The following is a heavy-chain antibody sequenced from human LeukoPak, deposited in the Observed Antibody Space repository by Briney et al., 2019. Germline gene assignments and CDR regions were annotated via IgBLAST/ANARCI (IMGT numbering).Heavy chain of an antibody. CDR2: INIDGNTS. V-gene: IGHV3-74*01. J-gene: IGHJ4*02. D-gene: IGHD5-12*01. Sequence: PGGSLRLSCAASGFTFSSYWMHWVRQAPGKGLVWVSRINIDGNTSNYADSVKGRFTISRDNAKNAVYLQMNSLRVEDTAVYYCARASALATSPFAYWGQGTLVTVSS. CDR3: ARASALATSPFAY. CDR1: GFTFSSYW.